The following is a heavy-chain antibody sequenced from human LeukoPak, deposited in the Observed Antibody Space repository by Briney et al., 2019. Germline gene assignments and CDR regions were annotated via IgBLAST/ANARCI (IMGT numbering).Heavy chain of an antibody. CDR3: ARGGYGDYDEGFDY. CDR2: IYYSGST. J-gene: IGHJ4*02. CDR1: GGSISSYY. D-gene: IGHD4-17*01. Sequence: SETLSLTCTVSGGSISSYYWSWIRQPPGKGLEWIGYIYYSGSTNYNPSLKSRVTISVDTSKNQFSLKLSSVAAADTAVYYCARGGYGDYDEGFDYWGQGTLVTVPS. V-gene: IGHV4-59*01.